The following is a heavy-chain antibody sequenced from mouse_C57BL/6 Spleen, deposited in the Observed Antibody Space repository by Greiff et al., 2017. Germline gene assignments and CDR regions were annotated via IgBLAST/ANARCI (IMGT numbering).Heavy chain of an antibody. CDR2: IHPNNGGT. J-gene: IGHJ3*01. CDR1: GYTFTDYN. CDR3: ARPLYYGTSWFAD. D-gene: IGHD2-1*01. Sequence: EVQLVESGPELVKPGASVKIPCKASGYTFTDYNMDWVKQSHGKSLEWIGDIHPNNGGTIYNQKFKGKATLTVDKSSSTAYMELRSLTSEDTAVYYCARPLYYGTSWFADWGQGTLVTFSA. V-gene: IGHV1-18*01.